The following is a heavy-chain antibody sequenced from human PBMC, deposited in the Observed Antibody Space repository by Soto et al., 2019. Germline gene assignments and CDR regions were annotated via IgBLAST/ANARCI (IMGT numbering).Heavy chain of an antibody. CDR3: ARHQITIFGVVMRDGMDV. CDR1: GFTFSSYW. CDR2: IKQDGSEK. J-gene: IGHJ6*02. D-gene: IGHD3-3*01. Sequence: PGGSLRLSCAASGFTFSSYWMSWVRQAPGKGLEWVANIKQDGSEKYYVDSVKGRFTISRDNTKNSLYLQMNSLRAEDTAVYYCARHQITIFGVVMRDGMDVWGQGTTVTVSS. V-gene: IGHV3-7*05.